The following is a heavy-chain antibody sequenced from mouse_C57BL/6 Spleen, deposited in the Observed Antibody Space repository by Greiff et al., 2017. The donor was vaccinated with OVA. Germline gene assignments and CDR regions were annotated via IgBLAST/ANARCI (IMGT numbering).Heavy chain of an antibody. CDR3: ARSITTVVATREGLFDY. V-gene: IGHV1-26*01. CDR1: GYTFTDYY. Sequence: EVQLQQSGPELVKPGASVKISCKASGYTFTDYYMNWVKQSHGKSLEWIGDINPNNGGTSYNQKFKGKATLTVDKSSSTAYMELRSLTSEDSAVYYCARSITTVVATREGLFDYWGQGTTLTVSS. J-gene: IGHJ2*01. D-gene: IGHD1-1*01. CDR2: INPNNGGT.